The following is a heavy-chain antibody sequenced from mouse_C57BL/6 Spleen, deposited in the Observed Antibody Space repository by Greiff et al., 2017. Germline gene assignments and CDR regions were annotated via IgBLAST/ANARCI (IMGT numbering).Heavy chain of an antibody. J-gene: IGHJ3*01. Sequence: VQLKQSGAELVKPGASVKLSCTASGFNIKDYYMHWVKQRTEQGLEWIGRIDPEDGETKYAPKFQSKATITADTSSNTAYLQLSSLTSEDTAVYYCARYYYGSSDSFAYWGQGTLVTVSA. D-gene: IGHD1-1*01. CDR2: IDPEDGET. V-gene: IGHV14-2*01. CDR3: ARYYYGSSDSFAY. CDR1: GFNIKDYY.